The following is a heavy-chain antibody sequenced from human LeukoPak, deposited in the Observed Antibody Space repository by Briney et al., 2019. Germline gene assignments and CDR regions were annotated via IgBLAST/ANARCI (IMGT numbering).Heavy chain of an antibody. V-gene: IGHV4-59*01. CDR3: ARDVSGVAGSAFDI. CDR2: IYYSGAT. Sequence: SETLSLTCIVSGGSMGSYYWTWIRQPPGKELEWVGYIYYSGATSYSPSLKSRVTISVDTSKNQFSLKLYSVTAADTAVYYCARDVSGVAGSAFDIWGQGTMVTVSS. D-gene: IGHD6-19*01. J-gene: IGHJ3*02. CDR1: GGSMGSYY.